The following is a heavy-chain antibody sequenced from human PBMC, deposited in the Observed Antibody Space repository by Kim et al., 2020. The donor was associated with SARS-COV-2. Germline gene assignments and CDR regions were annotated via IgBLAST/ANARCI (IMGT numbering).Heavy chain of an antibody. CDR3: ARDRREIVVVPSMDY. D-gene: IGHD2-15*01. V-gene: IGHV3-11*04. J-gene: IGHJ4*02. Sequence: ASVKGRFTTTRDTAKNSLYLQMNSLRAEDTAVYYCARDRREIVVVPSMDYSGQGALVTVSS.